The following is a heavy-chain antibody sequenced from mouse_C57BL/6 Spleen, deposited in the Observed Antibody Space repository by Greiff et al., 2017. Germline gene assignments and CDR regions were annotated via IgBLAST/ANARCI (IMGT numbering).Heavy chain of an antibody. CDR1: GYAFSSSW. J-gene: IGHJ1*03. CDR2: IYPGDGDT. Sequence: VKLMESGPELVKPGASVKISCKASGYAFSSSWMNWVKQRPGKGLEWIGRIYPGDGDTNYNGKFKGKATLTADKSSSTAYMQLSSLTSEDSAVYFCARVTTVNWYFDVWGTGTTVTVSS. V-gene: IGHV1-82*01. CDR3: ARVTTVNWYFDV. D-gene: IGHD1-1*01.